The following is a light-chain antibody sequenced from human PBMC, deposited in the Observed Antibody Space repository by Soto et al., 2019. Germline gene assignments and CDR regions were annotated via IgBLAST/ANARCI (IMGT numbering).Light chain of an antibody. J-gene: IGKJ4*01. CDR1: QSVDND. Sequence: EIVMTQSPATLSVSPGDRATLSCRASQSVDNDLAWYQQKPGQPPRLLIYDASTRATGIPARFSGSQSGTEFTLTISSLLSEDFAVYFCQQYNNWPLTFGGGTQVETK. V-gene: IGKV3D-15*01. CDR3: QQYNNWPLT. CDR2: DAS.